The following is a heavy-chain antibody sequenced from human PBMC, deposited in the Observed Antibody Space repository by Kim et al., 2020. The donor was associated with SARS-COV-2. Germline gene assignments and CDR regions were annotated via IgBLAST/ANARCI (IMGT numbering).Heavy chain of an antibody. CDR2: IYYSGST. CDR1: GGSIRSSTYY. V-gene: IGHV4-39*01. D-gene: IGHD6-19*01. J-gene: IGHJ6*02. CDR3: ARRREKWLGRTQYYYGMDV. Sequence: SETLSLTCTVSGGSIRSSTYYWEWIRQPPGKGLEWIGTIYYSGSTHYSPSLKSRVTISLVDSSENQFSLRLSSVTAADTAVYFCARRREKWLGRTQYYYGMDVWGQGTTVTVSS.